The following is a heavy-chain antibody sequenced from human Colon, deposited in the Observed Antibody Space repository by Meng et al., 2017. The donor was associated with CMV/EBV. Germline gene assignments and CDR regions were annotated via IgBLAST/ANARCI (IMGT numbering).Heavy chain of an antibody. CDR2: IKEDGSEK. D-gene: IGHD3-3*01. V-gene: IGHV3-7*01. CDR1: GFSFNTDW. CDR3: ARDSLWSPDY. J-gene: IGHJ4*02. Sequence: GGSLRLSCGVSGFSFNTDWMSWVRQAPGKGLEWVANIKEDGSEKHYVDSVKGRFIISRDNAKNSLYLQMNSLRADDTAVYYCARDSLWSPDYWGQGTLVTVSS.